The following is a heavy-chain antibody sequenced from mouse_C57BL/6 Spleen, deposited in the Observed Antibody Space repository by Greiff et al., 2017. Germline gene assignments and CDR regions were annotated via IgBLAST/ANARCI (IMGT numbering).Heavy chain of an antibody. J-gene: IGHJ3*01. CDR3: SRGAYSNYEDLFAY. V-gene: IGHV1-72*01. Sequence: QVQLQQSGAELVKPGASVKLSCKASGYTFTSYWMHWVKQRPGRGLEWIGRIDPNSGGTKYNEKFKSKATLTVDKPSSTAYMQLSSLTSEDSAVYYCSRGAYSNYEDLFAYWGQGTLVTVSA. CDR2: IDPNSGGT. CDR1: GYTFTSYW. D-gene: IGHD2-5*01.